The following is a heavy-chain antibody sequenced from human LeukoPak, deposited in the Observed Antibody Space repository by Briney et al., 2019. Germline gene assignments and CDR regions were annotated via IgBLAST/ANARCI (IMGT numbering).Heavy chain of an antibody. CDR3: ARDSAYSGSYYGWGGPFDY. Sequence: PGRSLRLSCAASGFTFSDYYMSWIRQAPGKGLEWVSYISSSGSTIYYADSVKGRFTISRDNAKNSLYLQMNSLRAEDTAVYYCARDSAYSGSYYGWGGPFDYWGQGTLVTVSS. CDR1: GFTFSDYY. CDR2: ISSSGSTI. J-gene: IGHJ4*02. V-gene: IGHV3-11*04. D-gene: IGHD1-26*01.